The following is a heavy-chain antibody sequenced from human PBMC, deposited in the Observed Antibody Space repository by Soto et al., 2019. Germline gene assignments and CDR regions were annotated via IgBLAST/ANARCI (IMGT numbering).Heavy chain of an antibody. J-gene: IGHJ4*02. CDR1: GFTFSNYA. CDR2: ISSSGGST. Sequence: TGGSLRLSCVASGFTFSNYAMSWVRQAPGKGLEWVSSISSSGGSTYYADSVKGRFTISKDNSKNTLYLQMNSLRAEDTAVYYCAKTPNTGYNLNFDYWGQGTLVTVSS. D-gene: IGHD5-12*01. V-gene: IGHV3-23*01. CDR3: AKTPNTGYNLNFDY.